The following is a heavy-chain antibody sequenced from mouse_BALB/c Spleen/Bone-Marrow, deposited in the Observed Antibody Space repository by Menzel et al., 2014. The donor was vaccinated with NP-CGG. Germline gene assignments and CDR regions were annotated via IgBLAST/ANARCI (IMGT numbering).Heavy chain of an antibody. V-gene: IGHV5-6-5*01. CDR3: ARAVYAISSGYLTYGMDL. Sequence: LEESGGRLVTPGTPLTITCTVSGIDLSSDAISWVRQAPGKGLEWIGKIWSGDITYYASWAKGRFTISKTSTMVDLKMTSPTTEDTAIYFCARAVYAISSGYLTYGMDLWGPGTLVTVSS. J-gene: IGHJ1*01. D-gene: IGHD1-1*01. CDR1: GIDLSSDA. CDR2: IWSGDIT.